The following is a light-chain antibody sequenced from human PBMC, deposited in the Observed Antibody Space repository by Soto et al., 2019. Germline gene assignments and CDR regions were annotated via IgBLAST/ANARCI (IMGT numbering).Light chain of an antibody. V-gene: IGKV3-15*01. CDR3: QQYNIWPPYT. CDR1: QSVSSN. CDR2: GAS. Sequence: EIVMTQSPATLSVSPGERATLSCRASQSVSSNLAWYQQKPGQAPRLLIYGASTRATGIPARFSGSGSGTEFTLTISSLQSEDFAVYYCQQYNIWPPYTFGQGTKLENK. J-gene: IGKJ2*01.